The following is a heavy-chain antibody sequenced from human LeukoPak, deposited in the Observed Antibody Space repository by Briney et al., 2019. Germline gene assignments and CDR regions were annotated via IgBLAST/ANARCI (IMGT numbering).Heavy chain of an antibody. V-gene: IGHV1-46*01. D-gene: IGHD1-26*01. CDR1: GYTFTSYY. J-gene: IGHJ5*02. CDR3: ARVWLGGSQNHYNWFDP. Sequence: ASVKVSCKASGYTFTSYYMHWVLQAPGQGLEWMGIINPSGGSTSYAQKFQGRVTVTRDTSTSTVYMELSSLRSEDTAVYYCARVWLGGSQNHYNWFDPWGQGTLVTVSS. CDR2: INPSGGST.